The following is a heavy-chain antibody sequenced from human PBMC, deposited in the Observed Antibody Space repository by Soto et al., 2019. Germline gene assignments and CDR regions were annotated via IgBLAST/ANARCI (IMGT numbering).Heavy chain of an antibody. Sequence: QVQLVQSGAEVKKPGSSVKVSCKASGGTFSSYAISWVRQAPGQGLEWMGGIIPIFGTANYAQKFQGRVTITAXXSXSTXYMELSSLRSEDTVVYYCARFTYYYDSSGYYGFDPWGQGTLVTVSS. J-gene: IGHJ5*02. CDR3: ARFTYYYDSSGYYGFDP. CDR1: GGTFSSYA. V-gene: IGHV1-69*12. D-gene: IGHD3-22*01. CDR2: IIPIFGTA.